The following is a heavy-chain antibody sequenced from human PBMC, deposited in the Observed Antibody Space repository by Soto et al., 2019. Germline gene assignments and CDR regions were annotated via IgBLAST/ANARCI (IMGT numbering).Heavy chain of an antibody. Sequence: SETLSLTCTVSGGSISSYYWSWIRQPPGKGLEWIGYIYYSGSTNYNPSLTSRVTISVDTSKNQFSLKLSSVTAADTAVYYCARIVTQHDTYYYYYYYMDVWGKGTTVTVSS. D-gene: IGHD1-26*01. J-gene: IGHJ6*03. CDR3: ARIVTQHDTYYYYYYYMDV. V-gene: IGHV4-59*08. CDR1: GGSISSYY. CDR2: IYYSGST.